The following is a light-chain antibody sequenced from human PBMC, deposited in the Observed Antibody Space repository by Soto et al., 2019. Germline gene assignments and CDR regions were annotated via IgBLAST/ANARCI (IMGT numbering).Light chain of an antibody. CDR3: QHRSNWPLT. V-gene: IGKV3-11*01. CDR2: DAS. Sequence: EIVLTQSPATLSLSPGERATLSCRASQSVSSYLAWYQQKPGPAPRLLIYDASNRATGIPARFSGSWSGTDFTLTISSLEPEDFAVYYCQHRSNWPLTFGGGTKVEIK. CDR1: QSVSSY. J-gene: IGKJ4*01.